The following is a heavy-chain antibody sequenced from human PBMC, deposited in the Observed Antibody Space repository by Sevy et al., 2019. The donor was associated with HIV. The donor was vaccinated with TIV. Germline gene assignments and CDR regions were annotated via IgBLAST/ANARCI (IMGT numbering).Heavy chain of an antibody. J-gene: IGHJ6*02. CDR1: AFTVSSNY. V-gene: IGHV3-53*01. D-gene: IGHD6-19*01. Sequence: GGSLRLSCAASAFTVSSNYMSWVRQAPGKGLEWVSVIYSGGSTYYADSVKGRFTISRDNSKNTLYLQMNSLRAEDTAVYYCARGIAVAGISYYGMDVWGQGTTVTVSS. CDR2: IYSGGST. CDR3: ARGIAVAGISYYGMDV.